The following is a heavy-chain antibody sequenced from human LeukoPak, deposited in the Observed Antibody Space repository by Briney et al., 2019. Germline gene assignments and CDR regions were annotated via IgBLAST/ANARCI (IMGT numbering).Heavy chain of an antibody. Sequence: ASVKVSCKASGYTFTGYYMHGVRQAPGQGREWMGWINPNSGGTNYAQKFQGRVTMTRDTSISTAYMELSRLRSDDTAVYYCARDPAAAGTLYYYYMDVWGKGTTVTVSS. CDR1: GYTFTGYY. V-gene: IGHV1-2*02. CDR3: ARDPAAAGTLYYYYMDV. CDR2: INPNSGGT. J-gene: IGHJ6*03. D-gene: IGHD6-13*01.